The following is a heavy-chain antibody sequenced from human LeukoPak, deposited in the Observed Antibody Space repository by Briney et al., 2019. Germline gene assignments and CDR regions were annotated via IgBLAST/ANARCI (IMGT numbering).Heavy chain of an antibody. CDR3: AGGGEAWELLGY. CDR2: IFHTGIA. Sequence: PSETLSLTCAVSGGSITNNHYWTWVRQAPGQGLEWIADIFHTGIANHNPSLKSRVTISMDRSKNQFSLTLISVTAADTAVYYCAGGGEAWELLGYWGQGTLVTVSS. D-gene: IGHD3-16*01. CDR1: GGSITNNHY. V-gene: IGHV4-4*02. J-gene: IGHJ4*02.